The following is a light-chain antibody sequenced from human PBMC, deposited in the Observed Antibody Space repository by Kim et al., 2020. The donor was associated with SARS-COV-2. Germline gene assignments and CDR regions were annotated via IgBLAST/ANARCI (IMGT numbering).Light chain of an antibody. V-gene: IGLV1-44*01. CDR2: RND. J-gene: IGLJ3*02. Sequence: GQRVTMSCTGSSSNIGGNTVTWYQQFPGTAPKVVISRNDERPSGLSDRFSGSKSGTSASLAISGLQSEDEADYYCATWDDRLKGVVFGGGTKVTVL. CDR1: SSNIGGNT. CDR3: ATWDDRLKGVV.